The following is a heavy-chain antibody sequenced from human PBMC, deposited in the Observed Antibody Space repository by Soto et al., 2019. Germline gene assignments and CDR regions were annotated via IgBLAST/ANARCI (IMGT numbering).Heavy chain of an antibody. Sequence: SCAQEGLNRSSYSLTWVRQAKRKGLEWVSGFRTSGDGGTTYYADSVKGRFTISRDNSKNMLFLQMNSLRAEDTAIYYCANKFFSDPGSPYFYSRGLRTPVPASS. CDR3: ANKFFSDPGSPYFYS. V-gene: IGHV3-23*01. J-gene: IGHJ5*01. CDR2: FRTSGDGGTT. D-gene: IGHD3-10*01. CDR1: GLNRSSYS.